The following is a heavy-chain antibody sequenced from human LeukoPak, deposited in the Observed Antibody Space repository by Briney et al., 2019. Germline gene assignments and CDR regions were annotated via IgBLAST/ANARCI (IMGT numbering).Heavy chain of an antibody. Sequence: GNSLRLSCAAAAFTFSSYGMHWVRQAPGKGLEWVAVISYDANVKNYADSVKGRFTISRGNSKNTLFLQMNSLRGEDTAVYYCAKDRHPARTDGYYYDFWGQGTLVTVSS. CDR1: AFTFSSYG. V-gene: IGHV3-30*18. CDR3: AKDRHPARTDGYYYDF. J-gene: IGHJ4*02. CDR2: ISYDANVK. D-gene: IGHD3-3*01.